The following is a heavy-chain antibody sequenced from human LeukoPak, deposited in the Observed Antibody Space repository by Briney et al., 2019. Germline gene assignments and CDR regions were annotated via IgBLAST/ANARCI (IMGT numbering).Heavy chain of an antibody. CDR3: AKDVGSLTYWYDDSNYSGAFDY. Sequence: ASVKVSCKASGYTFTGYYMHWVRQAPGQGLEWMGWINPNSGGTNYAQKFQGRVTMTRDTSISTAYMELSRLRAEDTALYYCAKDVGSLTYWYDDSNYSGAFDYWGQGTLVTVST. CDR1: GYTFTGYY. J-gene: IGHJ4*02. D-gene: IGHD3-22*01. CDR2: INPNSGGT. V-gene: IGHV1-2*02.